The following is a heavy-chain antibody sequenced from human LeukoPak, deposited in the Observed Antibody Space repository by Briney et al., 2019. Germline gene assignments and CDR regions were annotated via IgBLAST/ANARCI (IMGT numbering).Heavy chain of an antibody. D-gene: IGHD3-3*01. CDR1: GFIFSNYW. J-gene: IGHJ4*02. Sequence: GGSLRLSCAASGFIFSNYWMTWVRQAPGKGLEWVANIKQDGSEKYYVDSVKGRFTISKDNAKNSLYPQLNSPRPEDTAVYYCARADFSGRIFDHWGQGTLVTVSS. CDR3: ARADFSGRIFDH. CDR2: IKQDGSEK. V-gene: IGHV3-7*01.